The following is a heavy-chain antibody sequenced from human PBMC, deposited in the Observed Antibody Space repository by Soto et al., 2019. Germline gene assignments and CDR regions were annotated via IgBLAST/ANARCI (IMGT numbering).Heavy chain of an antibody. D-gene: IGHD4-17*01. Sequence: TLETLSLTCTVSGGSIINHYWSWIRQPPGKGLEWIGYIYYSGSTNYNPSLKSRVTISVDTSKNQFSLKLSSVTAADTAVYYCAREFTRYGDPLHQPIDYWGQGTLVTVSS. V-gene: IGHV4-59*11. CDR2: IYYSGST. CDR3: AREFTRYGDPLHQPIDY. J-gene: IGHJ4*02. CDR1: GGSIINHY.